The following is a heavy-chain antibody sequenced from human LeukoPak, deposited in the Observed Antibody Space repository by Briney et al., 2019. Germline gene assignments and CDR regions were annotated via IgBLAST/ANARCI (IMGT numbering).Heavy chain of an antibody. D-gene: IGHD6-19*01. CDR2: INTDGTVT. Sequence: GGSLRLSCAASGFTFSKYWMLWVRQAPGKGLESVSRINTDGTVTTYADSVKGRFTVSRDNADNTMFLQMSSVRDEDAAVYYCATKQWLAPPPDSWGQGTPVTVSS. CDR1: GFTFSKYW. V-gene: IGHV3-74*01. CDR3: ATKQWLAPPPDS. J-gene: IGHJ4*02.